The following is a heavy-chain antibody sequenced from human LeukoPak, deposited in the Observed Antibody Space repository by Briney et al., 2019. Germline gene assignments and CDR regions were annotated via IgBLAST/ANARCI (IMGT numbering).Heavy chain of an antibody. Sequence: PSETLSLTCTVSGGSISSSSYCWGWTRQPPGKGLEWIGSIYYSGSTYYNPSLKSRVTISVDTSKNQFSLKLSSVTAADTAVYYCARQMATIIFFDYWGQGNPGHRLL. CDR3: ARQMATIIFFDY. CDR2: IYYSGST. D-gene: IGHD5-24*01. J-gene: IGHJ4*02. V-gene: IGHV4-39*01. CDR1: GGSISSSSYC.